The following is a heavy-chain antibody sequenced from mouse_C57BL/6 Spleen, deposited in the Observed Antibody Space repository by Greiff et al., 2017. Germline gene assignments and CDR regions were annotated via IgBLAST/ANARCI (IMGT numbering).Heavy chain of an antibody. J-gene: IGHJ4*01. Sequence: DVQLQESGTVLARPGASVKMSCKTSGYTFTSYWMHWVKQRPGQGLEWIGAIYPGNSDTSYNQKFKGKAKLTAVTSASTAYMELSSLTNEDSAVYYCTRSSWDIPFYAMDYWGQGTSVTVSS. D-gene: IGHD4-1*01. CDR2: IYPGNSDT. V-gene: IGHV1-5*01. CDR3: TRSSWDIPFYAMDY. CDR1: GYTFTSYW.